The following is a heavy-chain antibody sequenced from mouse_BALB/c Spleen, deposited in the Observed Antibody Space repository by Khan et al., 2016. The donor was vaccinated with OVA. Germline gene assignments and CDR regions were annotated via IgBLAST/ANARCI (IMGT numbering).Heavy chain of an antibody. CDR2: INTYTGEP. V-gene: IGHV9-3-1*01. CDR1: GYTFTNYG. Sequence: QIQLVQSGPELKKPGETVKISCKASGYTFTNYGMNWVKQSPGKALKWMGWINTYTGEPTYADDFKGRFAFSLETSASTASLQINYLNNEAPATYCCARPPYFSYTLDYWGQGTSVTVSS. CDR3: ARPPYFSYTLDY. D-gene: IGHD2-10*01. J-gene: IGHJ4*01.